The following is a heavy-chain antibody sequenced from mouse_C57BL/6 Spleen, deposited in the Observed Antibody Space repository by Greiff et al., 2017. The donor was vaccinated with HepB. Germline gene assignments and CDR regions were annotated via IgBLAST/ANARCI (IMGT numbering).Heavy chain of an antibody. D-gene: IGHD1-1*01. V-gene: IGHV5-9*01. CDR1: GFTFSSYT. Sequence: EVMLVESGGGLVKPGGSLKLSCAASGFTFSSYTMSWVRQTPEKRLAWVATISGGGGNTYYPDSVKGRFTISRDNAKNTLYLQMSSLRSEDTALDYCARELLAWGAYWGQGTLVTVSA. CDR2: ISGGGGNT. CDR3: ARELLAWGAY. J-gene: IGHJ3*01.